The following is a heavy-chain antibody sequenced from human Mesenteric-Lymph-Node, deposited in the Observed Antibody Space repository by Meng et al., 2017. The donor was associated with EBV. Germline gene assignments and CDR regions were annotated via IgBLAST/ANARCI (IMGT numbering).Heavy chain of an antibody. CDR3: ARGNYNFGQNFDY. CDR1: GGSISGSPYY. CDR2: YSSGNT. V-gene: IGHV4-30-4*01. D-gene: IGHD1-1*01. J-gene: IGHJ4*02. Sequence: QVHLKESGPGLVKPSTTLSLTCAVSGGSISGSPYYWSWIRQSPGKGLEWIGYSSGNTYYNPSLKSRVSISLDTSKNQFFLKLTSVTAADTAVYYCARGNYNFGQNFDYWGQGTLVTVSS.